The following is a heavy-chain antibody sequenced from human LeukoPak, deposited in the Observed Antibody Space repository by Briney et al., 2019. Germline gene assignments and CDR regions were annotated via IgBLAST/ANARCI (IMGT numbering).Heavy chain of an antibody. CDR2: IWYDGSNK. Sequence: GGSLRLSCAASGFTFSSYGMHWVRQAPGKGLEWVALIWYDGSNKYYTDSVKGRLTISRDNSKNTQYLQMNSLRAEDTAIYYCAREGPRGNSQFDYWGQGTLVTVSS. J-gene: IGHJ4*02. CDR1: GFTFSSYG. V-gene: IGHV3-33*01. CDR3: AREGPRGNSQFDY. D-gene: IGHD2/OR15-2a*01.